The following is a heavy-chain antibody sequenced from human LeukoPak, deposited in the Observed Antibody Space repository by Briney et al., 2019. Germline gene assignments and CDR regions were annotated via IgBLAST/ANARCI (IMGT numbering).Heavy chain of an antibody. D-gene: IGHD4-17*01. CDR2: INWNSGNI. V-gene: IGHV3-9*01. Sequence: GGSLRLSCAASGFTFADYAMQWVRQAPGRGLEWVSWINWNSGNIGYADSVKGRFTISRDNAKNSLYLQMNSLRTEDTALYYCAKDRSLAGDYVFDDWGQGTLVTVSS. CDR3: AKDRSLAGDYVFDD. J-gene: IGHJ4*02. CDR1: GFTFADYA.